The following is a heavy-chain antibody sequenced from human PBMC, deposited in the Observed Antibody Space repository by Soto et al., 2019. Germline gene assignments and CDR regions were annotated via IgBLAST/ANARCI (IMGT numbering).Heavy chain of an antibody. CDR1: GYTFTSYD. Sequence: QVQLVQSGAEVKKPGASVKVSCKASGYTFTSYDINWVRQATGQGLEYLGWMNPNSGNTGYVQKFQGRVTMTRDTXXXXXXXXXXXXXXXXXXXXXXXXXIKYGDYSRWFDPWGQGTLVTVSS. V-gene: IGHV1-8*01. D-gene: IGHD4-17*01. J-gene: IGHJ5*02. CDR3: XXXIKYGDYSRWFDP. CDR2: MNPNSGNT.